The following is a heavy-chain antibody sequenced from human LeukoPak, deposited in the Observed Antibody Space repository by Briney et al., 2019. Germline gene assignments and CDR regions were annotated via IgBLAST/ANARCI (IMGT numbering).Heavy chain of an antibody. CDR3: AGKNVVIVPSVVGGDAFDI. D-gene: IGHD2/OR15-2a*01. V-gene: IGHV5-51*01. Sequence: GESLTISCKGSGYGFSNYNIAWVRQTPGKGLEWMGSIYPGDSGTRYSPSFQGQVIISADRSINTAYLQWTTLKASDSAFYYCAGKNVVIVPSVVGGDAFDIWGQGTLVTVSS. CDR1: GYGFSNYN. J-gene: IGHJ3*02. CDR2: IYPGDSGT.